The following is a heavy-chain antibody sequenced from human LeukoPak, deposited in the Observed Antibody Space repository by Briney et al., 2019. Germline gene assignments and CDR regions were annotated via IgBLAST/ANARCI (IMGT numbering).Heavy chain of an antibody. D-gene: IGHD3-16*02. CDR1: GGSISGYY. J-gene: IGHJ4*02. V-gene: IGHV4-4*07. CDR2: IYSSGST. Sequence: SETLSLTCSVSGGSISGYYWTWIRQPAGKALQWIGRIYSSGSTNSNPSLKSRVSMSVDTSKNQFPLKLSSVTAADTAVYFCASGVITFGGVIGDFWGQGILVTVSS. CDR3: ASGVITFGGVIGDF.